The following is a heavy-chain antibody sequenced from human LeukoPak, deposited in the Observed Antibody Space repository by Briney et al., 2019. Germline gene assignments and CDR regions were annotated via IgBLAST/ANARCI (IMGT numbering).Heavy chain of an antibody. CDR1: GYTFTSYV. D-gene: IGHD1-20*01. V-gene: IGHV1-8*01. J-gene: IGHJ4*02. CDR2: MNPNSGNT. CDR3: ARGPLTGVDY. Sequence: ASVKVSCKASGYTFTSYVIMWVRQAAGQGVEWMGWMNPNSGNTGYAQKFQGRLTITRNTSISTAYMELSSLRSEDTAVYYCARGPLTGVDYWGQGTLVTVSS.